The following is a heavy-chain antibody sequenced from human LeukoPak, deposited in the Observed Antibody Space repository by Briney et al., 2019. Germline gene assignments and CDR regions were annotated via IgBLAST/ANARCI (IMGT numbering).Heavy chain of an antibody. CDR2: INPNSGGT. J-gene: IGHJ4*02. Sequence: ASVKVSCKASGYTFTGYYMHWVRQAPGQGLEWMGRINPNSGGTNYAQKFQGRVTMTRDTSISTAYMELSRLRSDDAAVYYCVSSSGYYRPTGYWGQGTLVTVSS. V-gene: IGHV1-2*06. D-gene: IGHD3-22*01. CDR1: GYTFTGYY. CDR3: VSSSGYYRPTGY.